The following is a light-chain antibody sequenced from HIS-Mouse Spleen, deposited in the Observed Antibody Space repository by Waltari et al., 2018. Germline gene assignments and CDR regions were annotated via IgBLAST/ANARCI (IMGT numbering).Light chain of an antibody. CDR3: YSTDSSGNHRRV. CDR2: GDS. Sequence: SYELTQPPSVSVSPGQTARITCSGDAFPKKYAYWYQQKSGQAPGLVIYGDSKRPSGIPGRFSGSSSGTMATLTISGAQVEDEADYYCYSTDSSGNHRRVFGGGTKLTVL. J-gene: IGLJ3*02. V-gene: IGLV3-10*01. CDR1: AFPKKY.